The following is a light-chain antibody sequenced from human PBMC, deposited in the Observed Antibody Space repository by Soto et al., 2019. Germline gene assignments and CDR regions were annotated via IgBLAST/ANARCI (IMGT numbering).Light chain of an antibody. CDR1: QMVNTN. J-gene: IGKJ4*01. CDR2: APS. CDR3: QQYNNWPLT. Sequence: IVMTQSPAALSVSPGDSATLSCRASQMVNTNVAWYQQRPGQAPRLLIFAPSTRAIGIPARFSGSASGTDFTLTISSLQSEDFAGYSCQQYNNWPLTFGGGTKVDIK. V-gene: IGKV3-15*01.